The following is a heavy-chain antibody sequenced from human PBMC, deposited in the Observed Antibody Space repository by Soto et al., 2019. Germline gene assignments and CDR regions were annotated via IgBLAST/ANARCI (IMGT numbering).Heavy chain of an antibody. V-gene: IGHV4-59*01. CDR2: IYYSGST. CDR3: ARVKKDILTGYYWYYFDY. D-gene: IGHD3-9*01. Sequence: QVQLQESGPGLVKPSETLSLTCTVSGGSISSYYWSWIRQPPGKGLEWIGYIYYSGSTNYNPSLKSRVTISVDTSKNQFSLKLSSVTAADTAVYYCARVKKDILTGYYWYYFDYWGQGTLVTVSS. J-gene: IGHJ4*02. CDR1: GGSISSYY.